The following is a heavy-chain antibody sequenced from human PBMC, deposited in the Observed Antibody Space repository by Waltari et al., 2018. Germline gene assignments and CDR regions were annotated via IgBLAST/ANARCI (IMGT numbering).Heavy chain of an antibody. Sequence: QVQLVESGGGVVQPGRSRRLPCAASGFPFRSDAMHWVRQAPGKGLEWVAVISYDGSNKYYADSVKGRFTISRDNSKNTLYLQMNSLRAEDTAVYYCARDGADFWSGYYSYFDYWGQGTLVTVSS. V-gene: IGHV3-30-3*01. CDR1: GFPFRSDA. J-gene: IGHJ4*02. D-gene: IGHD3-3*01. CDR3: ARDGADFWSGYYSYFDY. CDR2: ISYDGSNK.